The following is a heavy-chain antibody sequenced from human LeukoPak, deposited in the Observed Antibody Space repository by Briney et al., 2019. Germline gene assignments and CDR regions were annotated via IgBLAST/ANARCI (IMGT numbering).Heavy chain of an antibody. CDR1: GGTFSSYA. D-gene: IGHD6-6*01. V-gene: IGHV1-69*06. CDR2: IIPIFGTA. J-gene: IGHJ4*02. Sequence: SVKVSCKASGGTFSSYAISWVRQAPGQGLEWMGGIIPIFGTANYAQKFQGRVTMTEDTSTDTAYMELSSLRSEDTAVYYCATDRTARLRSVNFDYWGQGTLVTVSS. CDR3: ATDRTARLRSVNFDY.